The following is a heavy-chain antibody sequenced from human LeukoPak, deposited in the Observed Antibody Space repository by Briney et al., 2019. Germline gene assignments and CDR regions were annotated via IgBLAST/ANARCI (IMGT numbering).Heavy chain of an antibody. Sequence: GASVKVSCKASGYTFNRYGLSWVRQAPGQGLEWMGWISTYNGNAHYAQKLQGRATMTIDTSTSTAYMELRSLRPDDTAVYYCARARDTSGWYLDAFGVWGQGTLVSVSS. CDR2: ISTYNGNA. J-gene: IGHJ3*01. CDR3: ARARDTSGWYLDAFGV. V-gene: IGHV1-18*01. CDR1: GYTFNRYG. D-gene: IGHD6-19*01.